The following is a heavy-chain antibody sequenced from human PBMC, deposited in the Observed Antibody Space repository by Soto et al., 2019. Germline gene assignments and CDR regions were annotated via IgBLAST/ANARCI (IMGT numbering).Heavy chain of an antibody. Sequence: SETLSLTCAVYGGSFSGYYWSWIRQPPGKGLEWIGEINHSGSTNYNPSLKSRVTISVDTSKNQFSLKLSSVTAADTAVYYCARGYDFWSGYRKYYYYMDVWGKGTTVTVSS. CDR3: ARGYDFWSGYRKYYYYMDV. V-gene: IGHV4-34*01. CDR1: GGSFSGYY. D-gene: IGHD3-3*01. CDR2: INHSGST. J-gene: IGHJ6*03.